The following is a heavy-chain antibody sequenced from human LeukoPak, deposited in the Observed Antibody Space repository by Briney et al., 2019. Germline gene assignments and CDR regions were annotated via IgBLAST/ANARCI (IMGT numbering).Heavy chain of an antibody. CDR1: GFTFSSYW. Sequence: QAGGSLRLSCAASGFTFSSYWMHWVRQAPGKGLVWVSRINEDGSTTNHADSVKGRSTIFRDNAKNTLYLQMNSLRAEDTAVYYCVRDLGGRSGHWGQGTLVTVSS. CDR3: VRDLGGRSGH. CDR2: INEDGSTT. D-gene: IGHD1-26*01. J-gene: IGHJ4*02. V-gene: IGHV3-74*01.